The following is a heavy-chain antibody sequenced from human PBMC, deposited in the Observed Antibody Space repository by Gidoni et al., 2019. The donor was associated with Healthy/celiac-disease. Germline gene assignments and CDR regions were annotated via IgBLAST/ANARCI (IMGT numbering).Heavy chain of an antibody. Sequence: QVQLQESGPGLVKPSQTLSLTCTVSDGSISSGGYYWSWIRQHPGKGLEWIGYIYYSGSTYYNPSLKSRVTISVDTSKNQFSLKLSSVTAADTAVYYCARTPRYYGSGSHPLDYWGQGTLVTVSS. CDR2: IYYSGST. V-gene: IGHV4-31*03. CDR1: DGSISSGGYY. D-gene: IGHD3-10*01. CDR3: ARTPRYYGSGSHPLDY. J-gene: IGHJ4*02.